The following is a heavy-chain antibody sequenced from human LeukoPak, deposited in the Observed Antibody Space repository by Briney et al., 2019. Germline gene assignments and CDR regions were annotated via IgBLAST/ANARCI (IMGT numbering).Heavy chain of an antibody. Sequence: PGGSLRLSCAASGFTFSSYGMHWVRQAPGKGLEGVAFIRYDGSNKYYADSVKGRFTISRDNSKNTLYLQMNSLRAEDTAVYYCAKGDQYYYDSSGYWGQGTLVTVSS. D-gene: IGHD3-22*01. CDR2: IRYDGSNK. CDR3: AKGDQYYYDSSGY. J-gene: IGHJ4*02. CDR1: GFTFSSYG. V-gene: IGHV3-30*02.